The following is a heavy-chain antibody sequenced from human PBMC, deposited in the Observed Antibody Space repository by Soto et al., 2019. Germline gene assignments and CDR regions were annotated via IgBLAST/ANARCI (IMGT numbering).Heavy chain of an antibody. CDR3: AKNGASSKTWYMRYYGLDV. CDR1: GFTFTDYA. Sequence: EEQLLESGGGLVQPGGSLRLSCAASGFTFTDYAMTWVRQAPGKGLEWVSAISSSGENTYYADSVKGRFTITRDNSKNTVALQMDSLRAEDTAVYYCAKNGASSKTWYMRYYGLDVWGQGTTVTVSS. CDR2: ISSSGENT. J-gene: IGHJ6*02. V-gene: IGHV3-23*01. D-gene: IGHD3-10*01.